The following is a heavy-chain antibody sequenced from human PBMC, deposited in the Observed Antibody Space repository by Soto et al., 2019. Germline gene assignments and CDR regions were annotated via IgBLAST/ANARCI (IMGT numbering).Heavy chain of an antibody. V-gene: IGHV5-51*01. J-gene: IGHJ3*02. CDR1: GYSFTSYW. CDR2: IYPGDSDT. CDR3: ARRLGTTGTVGAFHI. Sequence: GESLKISCKGSGYSFTSYWIGWVRQMPGKGLEWMGIIYPGDSDTRYSPSFQGQVTISADKSISTAYLQWSSLKASDTAMYYCARRLGTTGTVGAFHIWGQGTMVTVSS. D-gene: IGHD1-1*01.